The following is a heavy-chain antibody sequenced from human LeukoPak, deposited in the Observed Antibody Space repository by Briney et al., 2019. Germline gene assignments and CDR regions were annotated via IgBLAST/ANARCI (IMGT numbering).Heavy chain of an antibody. V-gene: IGHV4-61*01. Sequence: SETLSLTCTVSGGSVSSGSYYWSWIRQPPGKGLEWIGYIYYSGSTNYNPSLKSRVTISVDTSKNQFSLKLSSVTAADTAVYYCARDKGQQLVVGAFDIWGQGTMVTASS. CDR1: GGSVSSGSYY. J-gene: IGHJ3*02. CDR3: ARDKGQQLVVGAFDI. CDR2: IYYSGST. D-gene: IGHD6-13*01.